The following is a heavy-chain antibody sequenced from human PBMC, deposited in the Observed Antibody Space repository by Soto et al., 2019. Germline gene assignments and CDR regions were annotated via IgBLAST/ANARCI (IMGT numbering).Heavy chain of an antibody. J-gene: IGHJ4*02. V-gene: IGHV3-49*04. D-gene: IGHD2-8*01. Sequence: GGSLRLSCTASGFTFNDYTLSWVRQAPGKGLEWVGFIRSKAYGGTTEYAASVKGRFTISRDDSKSIAYLQMSSLKTEDTAVYYCTAGKLYPSLDFDYWGQGTLVTVSS. CDR3: TAGKLYPSLDFDY. CDR1: GFTFNDYT. CDR2: IRSKAYGGTT.